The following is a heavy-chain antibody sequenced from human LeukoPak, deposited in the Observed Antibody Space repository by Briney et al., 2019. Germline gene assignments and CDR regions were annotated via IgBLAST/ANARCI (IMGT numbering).Heavy chain of an antibody. Sequence: GGSLRLSCTASGFTFGDYAMSWVRQAPGKGLEWVGFIRSKAYGGTTEYAASVNGRFTISRDDSKSIAYLQMNSLKTEDTAVYYCTRVLWFGESNYFDYWGQGTLVTVSS. CDR2: IRSKAYGGTT. J-gene: IGHJ4*02. CDR1: GFTFGDYA. V-gene: IGHV3-49*04. D-gene: IGHD3-10*01. CDR3: TRVLWFGESNYFDY.